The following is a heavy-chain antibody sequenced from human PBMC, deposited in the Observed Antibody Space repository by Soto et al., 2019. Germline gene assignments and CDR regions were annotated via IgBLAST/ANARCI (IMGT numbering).Heavy chain of an antibody. CDR2: ISAYNGNT. Sequence: AAVKVSCKASGYTFTSYGISWVRQAPGQGLEWMGWISAYNGNTNYAQKLQGRVTMTTDTSTSTAYMELRSLRSDDTAAYYCARPPYGDYAYYYRCMDGWGQGPTVTVAS. D-gene: IGHD4-17*01. V-gene: IGHV1-18*04. CDR1: GYTFTSYG. J-gene: IGHJ6*01. CDR3: ARPPYGDYAYYYRCMDG.